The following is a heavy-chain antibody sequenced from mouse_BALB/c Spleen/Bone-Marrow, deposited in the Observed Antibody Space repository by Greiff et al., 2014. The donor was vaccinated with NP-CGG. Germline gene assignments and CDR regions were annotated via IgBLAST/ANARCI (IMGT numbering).Heavy chain of an antibody. V-gene: IGHV5-6*02. Sequence: EVMLVESGGDLVKPGGSLKLSCVASGFTFSSYGMSWVRQTPDKRLEWVATISSGGSYTYYPASVKGRFTISRDNAKSTLYLQMSRLSSEDTAMYYCTRRPLQANSYFDCWGQGTTLTVSS. J-gene: IGHJ2*01. CDR3: TRRPLQANSYFDC. CDR2: ISSGGSYT. D-gene: IGHD3-2*02. CDR1: GFTFSSYG.